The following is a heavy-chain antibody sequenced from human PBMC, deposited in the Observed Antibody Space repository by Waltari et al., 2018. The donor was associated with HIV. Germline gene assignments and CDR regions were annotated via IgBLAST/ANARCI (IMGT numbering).Heavy chain of an antibody. CDR2: ISYHGDDK. J-gene: IGHJ4*02. V-gene: IGHV3-30*18. CDR3: AKGASGWSPGY. D-gene: IGHD6-19*01. CDR1: GFTFSRYA. Sequence: QVHLVESGGGVVQPGRSLRRSFAASGFTFSRYAMHWVRQAPGKGLEWVAVISYHGDDKYYADSVKGRFTISRDNSKNTLYLQMNSLRAEDTAVYYCAKGASGWSPGYWGQGTLVTVSS.